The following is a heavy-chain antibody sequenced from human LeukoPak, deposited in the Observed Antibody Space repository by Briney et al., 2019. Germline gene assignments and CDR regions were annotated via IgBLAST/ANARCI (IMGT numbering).Heavy chain of an antibody. CDR3: AKAYRPSIAAAGTGYFDY. V-gene: IGHV3-30*12. J-gene: IGHJ4*02. D-gene: IGHD6-13*01. Sequence: GGSLRLSCAASGFTFSSYGMHWVRQAPGKGLEWVAVISYDGSNKYYADSVKGRFTISRDNSKNTLYLQMNSLRAEDTAVYYCAKAYRPSIAAAGTGYFDYWGQGTLVTVSS. CDR2: ISYDGSNK. CDR1: GFTFSSYG.